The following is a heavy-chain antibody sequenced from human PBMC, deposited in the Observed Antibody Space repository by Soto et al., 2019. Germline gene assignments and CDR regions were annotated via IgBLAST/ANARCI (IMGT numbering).Heavy chain of an antibody. D-gene: IGHD3-10*01. CDR1: GGSVNNYY. Sequence: QVQLQESGPGLVKPSETLSLSCAVSGGSVNNYYWSWIRQPPRKGLEWIGYIYYSGNTKYTPSLDGRVTMSLDTSKNQFSMKMSSVAAADTAVYYCARHGGEGVDDCFGPWGQGTLVTVSS. CDR3: ARHGGEGVDDCFGP. CDR2: IYYSGNT. V-gene: IGHV4-59*08. J-gene: IGHJ5*02.